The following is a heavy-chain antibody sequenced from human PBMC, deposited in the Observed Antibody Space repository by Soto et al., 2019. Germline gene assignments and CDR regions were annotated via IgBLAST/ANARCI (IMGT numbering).Heavy chain of an antibody. D-gene: IGHD3-3*01. J-gene: IGHJ4*02. Sequence: QITLNESGPTVVKPTETLTLTCTFSGFSLTTSGVGVGWVRQSPGKAPEWLAFIYWDDDKRYSTSLKSRLTITKDPSKNLVVLTMANVDPADTATYYCAHRVLRAVFGLVTTTAIYFDFWGQGTPVVVSS. CDR3: AHRVLRAVFGLVTTTAIYFDF. V-gene: IGHV2-5*02. CDR1: GFSLTTSGVG. CDR2: IYWDDDK.